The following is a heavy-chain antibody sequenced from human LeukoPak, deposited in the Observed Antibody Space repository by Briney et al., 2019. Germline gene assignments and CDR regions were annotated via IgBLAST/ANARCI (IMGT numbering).Heavy chain of an antibody. CDR3: VKDIQLST. V-gene: IGHV3-23*01. CDR2: IGSSGGSK. J-gene: IGHJ3*01. CDR1: GFNFITAA. D-gene: IGHD5-24*01. Sequence: GGSLRLSCAASGFNFITAAMTWVRQAPGKGLEWVSLIGSSGGSKYYADSVKGRFTISRDNSNHTLSLQMNSLRDGDTAIYYCVKDIQLSTWGLGTMVTVSS.